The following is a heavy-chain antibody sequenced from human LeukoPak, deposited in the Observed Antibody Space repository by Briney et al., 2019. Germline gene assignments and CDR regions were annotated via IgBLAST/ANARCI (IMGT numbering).Heavy chain of an antibody. J-gene: IGHJ4*02. V-gene: IGHV4-59*01. CDR3: ARVSSSGRLDY. CDR2: IHHSGST. D-gene: IGHD3-10*01. Sequence: SETLSLTCTISGGAISGYYWNWIRQPPGKGPEWIGHIHHSGSTTYSPSLQSRLTISLDTPKNQFSLKLSSVTAADTAVYYCARVSSSGRLDYWGQGTLVTVSS. CDR1: GGAISGYY.